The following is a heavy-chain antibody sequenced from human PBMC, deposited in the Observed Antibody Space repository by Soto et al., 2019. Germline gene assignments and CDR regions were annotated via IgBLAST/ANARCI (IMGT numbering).Heavy chain of an antibody. CDR2: IYYSGST. D-gene: IGHD6-13*01. CDR3: ARRAAAGTYYYYGMDV. V-gene: IGHV4-31*01. CDR1: GGSISSGGYY. J-gene: IGHJ6*02. Sequence: QVQLQESGPGLVKPSQTLSLTCTVSGGSISSGGYYWSWIRQHPGKGLEWIGYIYYSGSTYYNPSLKSPVTISVDTSKNQFSLKLSSVTAADTAVYYCARRAAAGTYYYYGMDVWGQGTTVTVSS.